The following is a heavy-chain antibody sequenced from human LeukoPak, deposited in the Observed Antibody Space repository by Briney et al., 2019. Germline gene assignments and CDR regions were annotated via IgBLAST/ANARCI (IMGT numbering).Heavy chain of an antibody. V-gene: IGHV1-69*04. D-gene: IGHD2-2*01. CDR1: GGTFSSYA. CDR3: ASFDIVVVPAAISAFDI. Sequence: ASVKVSCKASGGTFSSYAISWVRQAPGQGLEWMGRIIPIFCIANYAQKFQGRVTITADKSTSTAYMELSSLRSEDTAVYYCASFDIVVVPAAISAFDIWGQGTMVTVSS. CDR2: IIPIFCIA. J-gene: IGHJ3*02.